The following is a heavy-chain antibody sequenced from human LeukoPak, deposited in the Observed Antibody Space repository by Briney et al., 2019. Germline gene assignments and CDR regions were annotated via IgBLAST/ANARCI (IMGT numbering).Heavy chain of an antibody. J-gene: IGHJ4*02. V-gene: IGHV3-30*02. CDR3: GRPVGDVSILDY. CDR2: IRYDGSNK. CDR1: GFTFSSYG. D-gene: IGHD1-26*01. Sequence: GGSLRLSCAASGFTFSSYGMHWVRQAPGKGLEWVAFIRYDGSNKYYADSVKGRFTISRDNSKNTLYLQMNSMRAEDTAVYYWGRPVGDVSILDYRGEGIVVTLST.